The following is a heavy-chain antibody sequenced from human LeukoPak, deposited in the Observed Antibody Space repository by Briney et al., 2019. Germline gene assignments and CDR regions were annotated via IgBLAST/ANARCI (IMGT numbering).Heavy chain of an antibody. V-gene: IGHV4-61*01. J-gene: IGHJ3*02. CDR2: IYYSGST. Sequence: SETLSLTCTVSGGSVSSGNYYWSWIRQPPGKGLEWIGYIYYSGSTNYNPSLKSRVTISVDTSKNQFSLKLSSVTAADTAVYYCAGNRDTAMVDDAFDIWGQGTMVTVSS. CDR1: GGSVSSGNYY. CDR3: AGNRDTAMVDDAFDI. D-gene: IGHD5-18*01.